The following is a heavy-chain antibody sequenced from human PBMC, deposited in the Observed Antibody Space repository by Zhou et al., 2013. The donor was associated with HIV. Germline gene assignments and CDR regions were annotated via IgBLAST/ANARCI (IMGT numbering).Heavy chain of an antibody. V-gene: IGHV1-2*02. CDR3: ARDGWYSGEVTQYYYYGMDV. Sequence: QVQLVQSGAEVKKPGASVKVSCKASGYTFTGYYMHWVRQAPGQGLEWMGWINPNNGGTNYAQKLQGRVTMTTDTSTSTAYMELRSLRSDDTAVYYCARDGWYSGEVTQYYYYGMDVWGQGTTVTVSS. CDR1: GYTFTGYY. D-gene: IGHD1-26*01. CDR2: INPNNGGT. J-gene: IGHJ6*02.